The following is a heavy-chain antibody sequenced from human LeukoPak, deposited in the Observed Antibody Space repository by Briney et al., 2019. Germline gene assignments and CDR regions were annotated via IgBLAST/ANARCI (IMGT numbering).Heavy chain of an antibody. V-gene: IGHV3-23*01. CDR2: ISGSGYSS. J-gene: IGHJ4*02. Sequence: PGGSLRLSCAASGFTFSNSAMSWVRQAPGKGLEWVSTISGSGYSSYYADSVKGLFTISRDNSKNTLFLQMNSLRAEDTALYFCAKGMVGSDSYYELDYWGQGTLVTVSS. CDR3: AKGMVGSDSYYELDY. D-gene: IGHD3-10*01. CDR1: GFTFSNSA.